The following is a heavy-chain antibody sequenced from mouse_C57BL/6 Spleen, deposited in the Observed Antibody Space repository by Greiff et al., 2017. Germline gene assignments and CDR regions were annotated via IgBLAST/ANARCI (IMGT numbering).Heavy chain of an antibody. V-gene: IGHV1-50*01. J-gene: IGHJ2*01. Sequence: VQLQQPGAELVKPGASVKLSCKASGYTFTSYWMQWVKQRPGQGLEWIGEIDPSDSYTNYNQKFKGKATLTVDTSSSTAYMQLSSLTSEDSAVYYCARELDWGQGTTLTVSS. CDR3: ARELD. CDR1: GYTFTSYW. CDR2: IDPSDSYT.